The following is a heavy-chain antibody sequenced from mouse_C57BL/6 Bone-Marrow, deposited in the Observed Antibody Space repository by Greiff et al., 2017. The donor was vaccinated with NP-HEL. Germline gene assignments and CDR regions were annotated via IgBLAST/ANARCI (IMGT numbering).Heavy chain of an antibody. J-gene: IGHJ2*01. CDR1: GYTFTNYW. CDR2: IYPGGGYT. CDR3: ARSGAHYSNVYYVDY. D-gene: IGHD2-5*01. Sequence: VKLQESGAELVRPGTSVKMSCKASGYTFTNYWIGWAKQRPGHGLEWIGDIYPGGGYTNYNEKFKGKATLTADKSSSTAYMQFSSLTSEDSAIYYCARSGAHYSNVYYVDYWGQGTTLTVSS. V-gene: IGHV1-63*01.